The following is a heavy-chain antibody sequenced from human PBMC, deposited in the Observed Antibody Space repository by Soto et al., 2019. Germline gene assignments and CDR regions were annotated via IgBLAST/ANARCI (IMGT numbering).Heavy chain of an antibody. CDR1: GYTFTSYY. CDR3: ARGGTIFGVVIRAPFDY. D-gene: IGHD3-3*01. J-gene: IGHJ4*02. Sequence: ASVKVSCKASGYTFTSYYMHWVRQAPGQGLEWMGWINPNSGDTNYAQKFQGRVTMTRDTPFRTAYMELSRLRSDDRAVYYCARGGTIFGVVIRAPFDYCGQGTLVTVSS. CDR2: INPNSGDT. V-gene: IGHV1-2*02.